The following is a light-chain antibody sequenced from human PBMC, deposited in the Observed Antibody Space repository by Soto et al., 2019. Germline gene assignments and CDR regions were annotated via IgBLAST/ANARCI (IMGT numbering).Light chain of an antibody. CDR2: TAS. Sequence: DIQMTQSPSSLSASVGDRVTITCRASQGISNYLAWYQQKPGKVPKLLIYTASTFQSGVPSRFIGSGSGTDFTLTISSLQPEDVATYYSQNYNSAHQLTFSGGTKVEIK. J-gene: IGKJ4*01. CDR1: QGISNY. CDR3: QNYNSAHQLT. V-gene: IGKV1-27*01.